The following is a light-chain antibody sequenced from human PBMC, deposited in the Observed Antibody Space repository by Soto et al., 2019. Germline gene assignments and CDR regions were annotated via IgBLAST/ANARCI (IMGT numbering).Light chain of an antibody. J-gene: IGLJ1*01. Sequence: QAVVTQEPSLTVSPGGTVTLTCASSTGAVTSGYYPNWFQQKPGPAPRALIYNTRNKHSWTPARFSGFLLGGKAALTLSGAQPEDEAEYYCLLYYGGAYVFGTGTKVTVL. V-gene: IGLV7-43*01. CDR2: NTR. CDR3: LLYYGGAYV. CDR1: TGAVTSGYY.